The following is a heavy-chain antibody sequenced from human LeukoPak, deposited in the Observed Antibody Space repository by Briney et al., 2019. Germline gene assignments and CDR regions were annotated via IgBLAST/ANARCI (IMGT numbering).Heavy chain of an antibody. D-gene: IGHD3-10*01. J-gene: IGHJ6*03. CDR3: ASQRGSGSPIQFYYYYMDV. V-gene: IGHV1-2*02. CDR1: GYTFTGYY. Sequence: ASVKVSCKASGYTFTGYYMHWVRQAPGQGLEWMGWINPNSGGTNYAQKFQGRVTMTRDTSISTAYMELSRLRSDDTAVYYCASQRGSGSPIQFYYYYMDVWGKGTTVTISS. CDR2: INPNSGGT.